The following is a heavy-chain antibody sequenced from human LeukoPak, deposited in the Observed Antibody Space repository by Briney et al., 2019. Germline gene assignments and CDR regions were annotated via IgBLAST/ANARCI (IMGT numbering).Heavy chain of an antibody. Sequence: SETLSLTCTVSGDSINSGTYYWGWIRQPPGKGLEWIESIYYSGSTYYNPSLKSRVTISVDTSKNQFSLRLTSVTDADTAIYYCARHHKRVSGVVSGTVDYWGQGTLVTVSS. V-gene: IGHV4-39*01. J-gene: IGHJ4*02. CDR3: ARHHKRVSGVVSGTVDY. CDR2: IYYSGST. CDR1: GDSINSGTYY. D-gene: IGHD3-3*01.